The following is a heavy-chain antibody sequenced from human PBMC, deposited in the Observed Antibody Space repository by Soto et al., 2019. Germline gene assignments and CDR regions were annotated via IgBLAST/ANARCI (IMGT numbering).Heavy chain of an antibody. CDR3: ARDMSGGTYNYYYGMDV. V-gene: IGHV3-23*01. CDR2: ISGSGSPT. J-gene: IGHJ6*02. CDR1: GFTFSSYA. D-gene: IGHD1-26*01. Sequence: EVQLLESGGGLGQPGGSLRLSCAASGFTFSSYAMTWVRQAPGRGLEWVSAISGSGSPTYYADSVKGRFTITRDNSKNTLYRQMTSPRADDTAVYYWARDMSGGTYNYYYGMDVWGQGTTVTVSS.